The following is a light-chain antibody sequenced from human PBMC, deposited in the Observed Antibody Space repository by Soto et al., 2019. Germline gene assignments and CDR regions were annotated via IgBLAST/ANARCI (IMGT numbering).Light chain of an antibody. CDR1: QSISNW. V-gene: IGKV1-39*01. CDR3: QQSFSSPPIT. J-gene: IGKJ5*01. Sequence: DIQMTQSPSTLSASVGDRVTITCRASQSISNWLAWYQQRPGRAPRLLIHDASSLQSGVPSRFSGSGSGTEFTLTISGLQPEDFATYYCQQSFSSPPITFGQGTRLEIK. CDR2: DAS.